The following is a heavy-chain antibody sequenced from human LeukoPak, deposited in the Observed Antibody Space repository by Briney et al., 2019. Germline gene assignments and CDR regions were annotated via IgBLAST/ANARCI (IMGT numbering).Heavy chain of an antibody. Sequence: PSETLSLTCTVSGGSISSYYWSWIRQPPGKGLEWIGYIYYSGSTNYNPSLKSRVTISVDTSKTQFSLKLSSVTAADTAVYYCARETTVKFYFDYWGQGTLVTVSS. V-gene: IGHV4-59*01. CDR1: GGSISSYY. D-gene: IGHD4-17*01. CDR3: ARETTVKFYFDY. CDR2: IYYSGST. J-gene: IGHJ4*02.